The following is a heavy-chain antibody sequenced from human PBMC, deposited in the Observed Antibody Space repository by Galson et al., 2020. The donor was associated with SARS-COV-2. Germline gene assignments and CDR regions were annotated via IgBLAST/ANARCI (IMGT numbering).Heavy chain of an antibody. CDR1: GFTFSSYG. CDR2: IRYDGSNK. J-gene: IGHJ2*01. D-gene: IGHD5-12*01. V-gene: IGHV3-30*02. CDR3: AKSVATILSDLYFDL. Sequence: GGSLRLSCAASGFTFSSYGMHWVRQAPGKGLEWVAFIRYDGSNKYYADSVKGRFTISRDNSKNTLYLQMNSLRAEDTAVYYCAKSVATILSDLYFDLWGRGTLVTVSS.